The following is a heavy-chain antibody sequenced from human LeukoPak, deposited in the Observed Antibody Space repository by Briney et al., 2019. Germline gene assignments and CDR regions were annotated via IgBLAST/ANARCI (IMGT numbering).Heavy chain of an antibody. CDR1: GFTFSSYS. CDR3: ARATHYDFWSGSYNWFDP. J-gene: IGHJ5*02. V-gene: IGHV3-48*02. CDR2: ISSSSSTI. D-gene: IGHD3-3*01. Sequence: GGSLRLSCAASGFTFSSYSMNWVRQAPGKGLEWVSYISSSSSTIYYADSVKGRLTISRDNAKNSLYLQMNSLRDEDTAVYYCARATHYDFWSGSYNWFDPWGQGTLVTVSS.